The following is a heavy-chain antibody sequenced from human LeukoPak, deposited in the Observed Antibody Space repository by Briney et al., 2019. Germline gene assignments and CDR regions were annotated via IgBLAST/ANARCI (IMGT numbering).Heavy chain of an antibody. Sequence: SETLFLTCTVSGGSISSYYWSLIRQPPGKGLEWIGYIYYSGSTNYNPSLKSRVTISVDTSKNQFSLKLSSVTAADTAVYYCARDLGVYDFWSGYYYGMDVWGQGTTVTVSS. D-gene: IGHD3-3*01. CDR1: GGSISSYY. V-gene: IGHV4-59*01. CDR2: IYYSGST. CDR3: ARDLGVYDFWSGYYYGMDV. J-gene: IGHJ6*02.